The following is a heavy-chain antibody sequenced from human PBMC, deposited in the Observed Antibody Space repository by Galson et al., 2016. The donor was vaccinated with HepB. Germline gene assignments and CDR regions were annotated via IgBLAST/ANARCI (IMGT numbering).Heavy chain of an antibody. CDR2: IWYDGGKK. CDR3: ASACSSTTCYGDFDY. V-gene: IGHV3-33*01. Sequence: SLRLSCAASGFTFSSYGMHWVRQAPGKGLEWVAVIWYDGGKKYYADSVKGRFAISRDNSKNTLYLQMNSLRAEDTAVYYCASACSSTTCYGDFDYWGQGTLVTDSS. J-gene: IGHJ4*02. CDR1: GFTFSSYG. D-gene: IGHD2-2*01.